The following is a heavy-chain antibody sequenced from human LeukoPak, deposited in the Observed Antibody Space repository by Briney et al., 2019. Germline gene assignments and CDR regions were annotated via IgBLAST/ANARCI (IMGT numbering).Heavy chain of an antibody. Sequence: SVKVSCKASGSTFSSYAISWVRQAPGQGLEWMGRIIPILGIANYAQKFQGRVTITADKSTSTAYMELSSLRSEDTAVYYCARGSYYVSSGYYPDYWGQGTLVTVSS. CDR1: GSTFSSYA. CDR2: IIPILGIA. D-gene: IGHD3-22*01. V-gene: IGHV1-69*04. J-gene: IGHJ4*02. CDR3: ARGSYYVSSGYYPDY.